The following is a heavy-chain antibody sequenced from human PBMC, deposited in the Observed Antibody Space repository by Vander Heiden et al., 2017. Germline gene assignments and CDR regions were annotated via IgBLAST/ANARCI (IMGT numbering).Heavy chain of an antibody. CDR3: AGHRPPHEYSYGFGD. Sequence: QVQLQQWGAGLLKPSETLSLTCGVYGGSFSSYYLSWIRQSPGKGLEWIGESKRSGSTNYNPSLKSRVTISVDTSKNQFSLKLSSVTAADTAVYFCAGHRPPHEYSYGFGDWGQGTLVTVSS. D-gene: IGHD5-18*01. CDR1: GGSFSSYY. V-gene: IGHV4-34*01. CDR2: SKRSGST. J-gene: IGHJ4*02.